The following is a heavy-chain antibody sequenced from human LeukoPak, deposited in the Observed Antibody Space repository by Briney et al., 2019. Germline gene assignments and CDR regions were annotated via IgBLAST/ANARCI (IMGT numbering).Heavy chain of an antibody. J-gene: IGHJ4*02. CDR2: IKQDGSEK. CDR3: ARDSAGNDY. V-gene: IGHV3-7*01. D-gene: IGHD6-13*01. CDR1: GFTFSTYW. Sequence: AGGSLRLSCAASGFTFSTYWMSWVRQAPGKGLEWVANIKQDGSEKYCVDSVKGRFTISRDNAKNSLYLQMNSLRAEDRAMYYCARDSAGNDYWGQGTLVAVSS.